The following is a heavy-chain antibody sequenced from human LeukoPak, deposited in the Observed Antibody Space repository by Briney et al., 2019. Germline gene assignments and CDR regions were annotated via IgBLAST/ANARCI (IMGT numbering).Heavy chain of an antibody. D-gene: IGHD1-7*01. CDR2: LRQDSVYK. CDR3: VRDGRTTSGDDAFDV. J-gene: IGHJ3*01. CDR1: VFTLSRHY. Sequence: PGGSLRLSCSASVFTLSRHYMSWVRQAPGKGLEWVANLRQDSVYKFFVDSVKGRFSISRDNDKNSLSLQMNSLRAEDTAMYYCVRDGRTTSGDDAFDVWGQGTMVTVSS. V-gene: IGHV3-7*01.